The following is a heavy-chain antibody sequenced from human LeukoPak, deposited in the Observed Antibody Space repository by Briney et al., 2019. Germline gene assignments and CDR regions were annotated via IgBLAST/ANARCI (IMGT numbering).Heavy chain of an antibody. CDR1: GGSFSGYY. J-gene: IGHJ4*02. Sequence: PSETLSLTCAVYGGSFSGYYWSWIRQPPGKGLEWIGEINHSGSTNYNPSLKSRVTISVDTSKNLFSLKLSSVTAADTAVYYCARGAITFGGVIVFLDYWGQGTLVTVSS. V-gene: IGHV4-34*01. D-gene: IGHD3-16*02. CDR2: INHSGST. CDR3: ARGAITFGGVIVFLDY.